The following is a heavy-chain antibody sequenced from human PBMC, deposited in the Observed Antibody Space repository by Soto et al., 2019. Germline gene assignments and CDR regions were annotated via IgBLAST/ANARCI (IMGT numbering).Heavy chain of an antibody. CDR3: ARDLGAFNYGSAYFDY. V-gene: IGHV3-33*01. CDR1: GFTFNAYG. J-gene: IGHJ4*02. D-gene: IGHD3-10*01. CDR2: IWYDGSNQ. Sequence: PGGSLRLSCAPSGFTFNAYGMHWVRQAPGKGLEWVAVIWYDGSNQYYADSVKGRFTISRDNSNNVLYLQMNSLRAEDTAVYYCARDLGAFNYGSAYFDYWGQGTPVTVSS.